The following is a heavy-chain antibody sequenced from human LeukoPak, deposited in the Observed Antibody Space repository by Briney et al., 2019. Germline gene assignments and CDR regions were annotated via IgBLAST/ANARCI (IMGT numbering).Heavy chain of an antibody. V-gene: IGHV4-38-2*01. CDR2: ISYSGST. D-gene: IGHD5-18*01. CDR1: GYSISSGYY. CDR3: ARHGRSAASEGQIDY. Sequence: KPSETLSLTCAVSGYSISSGYYWGWIRRPPGKGLEWIGSISYSGSTYYNPSLKSRVIISVDTSKNQFSLKLSSVTAADTAVYYCARHGRSAASEGQIDYWGQGTLVTVSS. J-gene: IGHJ4*02.